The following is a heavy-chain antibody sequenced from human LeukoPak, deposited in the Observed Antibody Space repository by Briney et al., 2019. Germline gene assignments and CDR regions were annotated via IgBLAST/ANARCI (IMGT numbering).Heavy chain of an antibody. Sequence: PSETLSLTCAVYGGSFSGYYWSWIRQPPGKGLEWIGEINHSGSTNYNPSLKSRVTISVDTSKNQFSLKLSSVTAADTAVFYCARRGGYCSSTSCYGGLAVRSWGQGNLVTVSS. CDR3: ARRGGYCSSTSCYGGLAVRS. D-gene: IGHD2-2*01. CDR1: GGSFSGYY. J-gene: IGHJ5*02. V-gene: IGHV4-34*01. CDR2: INHSGST.